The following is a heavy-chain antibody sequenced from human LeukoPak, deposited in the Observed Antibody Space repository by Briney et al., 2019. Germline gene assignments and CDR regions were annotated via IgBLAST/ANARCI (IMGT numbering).Heavy chain of an antibody. CDR1: GFTFSSYG. J-gene: IGHJ4*02. Sequence: GGSLRLSCAASGFTFSSYGMSWVRQAPGKGLEWVSAISGSGGSTYYADSVKGRFTISRDNAKNTLYLQMNSLRGEDTAVYYCGREIQAPGKTLEYWGQGTLVTVSS. CDR3: GREIQAPGKTLEY. CDR2: ISGSGGST. V-gene: IGHV3-23*01.